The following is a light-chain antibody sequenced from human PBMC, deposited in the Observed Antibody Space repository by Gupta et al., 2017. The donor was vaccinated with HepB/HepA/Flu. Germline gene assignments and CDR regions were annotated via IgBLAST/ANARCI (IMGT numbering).Light chain of an antibody. Sequence: DNQMSQSLSSLSASVGDRVTITCRASQSISNWLAWYQQKPGKAPKLLIYKASSLESGVPSRFSGSGSGTEFTLTISSLQPDDFATYYCQQYNTNSETFGQGTKVEI. CDR3: QQYNTNSET. J-gene: IGKJ1*01. V-gene: IGKV1-5*03. CDR2: KAS. CDR1: QSISNW.